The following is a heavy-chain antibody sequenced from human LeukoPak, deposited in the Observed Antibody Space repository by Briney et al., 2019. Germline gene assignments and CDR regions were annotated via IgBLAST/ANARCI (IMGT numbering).Heavy chain of an antibody. V-gene: IGHV1-2*02. D-gene: IGHD3-9*01. J-gene: IGHJ5*02. CDR2: INPNSGGT. CDR1: GYTLTGYY. Sequence: GASVKVSCKASGYTLTGYYMHWVRQAPGQGLEWMGWINPNSGGTNYAQKFQGRVTMTRDTSISTAYMELSRLRSDDTAVYYCAREGNDILTGQIGNWFDPWGQGTLVTVSS. CDR3: AREGNDILTGQIGNWFDP.